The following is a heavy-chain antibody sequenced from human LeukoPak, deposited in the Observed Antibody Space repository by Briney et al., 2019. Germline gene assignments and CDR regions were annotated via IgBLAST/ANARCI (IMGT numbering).Heavy chain of an antibody. D-gene: IGHD4-11*01. Sequence: PSETLSLTCTVSGGSISTYYWTWIRQPPGRGLEWIGYIYYSGITNYNPSLKSRVTMSVDTSRNQFSLRLNSVTAADTAVYYCAGRLAVTGRYYFDYWGQGSLVTVSS. J-gene: IGHJ4*02. CDR3: AGRLAVTGRYYFDY. CDR1: GGSISTYY. V-gene: IGHV4-59*03. CDR2: IYYSGIT.